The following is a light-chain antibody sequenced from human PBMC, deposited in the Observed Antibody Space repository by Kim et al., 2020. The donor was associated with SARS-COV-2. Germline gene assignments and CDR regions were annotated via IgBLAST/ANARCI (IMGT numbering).Light chain of an antibody. CDR2: DAS. CDR3: SSHTTSSTYV. Sequence: QSALTQPASVSGSPGQSITISCTGTSSDVGYYKSVSWYQQHTGKAPKLIIYDASERASGVSNRFSGSQSGNTASLTISGLRAEDESDYYCSSHTTSSTYVFGSGTKVTVL. J-gene: IGLJ1*01. CDR1: SSDVGYYKS. V-gene: IGLV2-14*01.